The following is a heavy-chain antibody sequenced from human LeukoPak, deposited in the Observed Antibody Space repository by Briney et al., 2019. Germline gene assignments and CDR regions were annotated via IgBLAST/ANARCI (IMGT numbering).Heavy chain of an antibody. Sequence: PGGSLRLSCAASGFTFSSYEMNWVRQAPGKGLEWVSYISSSGSTIYYADSVKGRFTISRDNAKNSLYLQMNSLRAEDTAVYYCARDPGGYSRGKAYNWFDPWGQGTLVTVSS. V-gene: IGHV3-48*03. CDR1: GFTFSSYE. D-gene: IGHD5-18*01. CDR2: ISSSGSTI. J-gene: IGHJ5*02. CDR3: ARDPGGYSRGKAYNWFDP.